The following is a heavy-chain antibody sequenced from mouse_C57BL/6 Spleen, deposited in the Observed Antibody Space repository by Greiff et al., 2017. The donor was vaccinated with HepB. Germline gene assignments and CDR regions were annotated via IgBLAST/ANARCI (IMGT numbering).Heavy chain of an antibody. CDR2: IYPGSGNT. Sequence: QVQLQQSGAELVRPGASVKLSCKASGYTFTDYYINWVKQRPGQGLEWIARIYPGSGNTYYNEKFKGKATLTAEKSSSTAYMQLSSLTSEDSAVYFCAREDSNVAYWGQGTLVTVSA. D-gene: IGHD2-5*01. CDR3: AREDSNVAY. J-gene: IGHJ3*01. V-gene: IGHV1-76*01. CDR1: GYTFTDYY.